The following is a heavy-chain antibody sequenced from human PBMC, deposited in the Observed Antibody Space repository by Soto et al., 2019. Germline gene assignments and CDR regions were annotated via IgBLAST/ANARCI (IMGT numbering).Heavy chain of an antibody. CDR2: IWNDGTNK. J-gene: IGHJ4*02. Sequence: VQLMESGGGVVQPGGSLRLSCAASGFSFSGYGLNWVRQAPGKGLEWVALIWNDGTNKFYADFVKGRFTISRDNSNNTLYLQMNRLRDDDTAVYYCATGTVSTNYWGQGTLVTISS. D-gene: IGHD1-1*01. V-gene: IGHV3-33*01. CDR3: ATGTVSTNY. CDR1: GFSFSGYG.